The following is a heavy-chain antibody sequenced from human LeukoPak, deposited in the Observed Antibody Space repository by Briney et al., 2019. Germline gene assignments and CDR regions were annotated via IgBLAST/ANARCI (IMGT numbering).Heavy chain of an antibody. J-gene: IGHJ4*01. Sequence: GGSLRLSCVDSGVSFSWYALAWVRQAPGKGLEWVAAVTARGGATHYVDSVKGRFSISRDNSKNTMYLQMNSLRSEDTAIYYCASDPNGDYVGALDYWGRGTLVTVSS. V-gene: IGHV3-23*01. CDR2: VTARGGAT. CDR3: ASDPNGDYVGALDY. CDR1: GVSFSWYA. D-gene: IGHD2-8*01.